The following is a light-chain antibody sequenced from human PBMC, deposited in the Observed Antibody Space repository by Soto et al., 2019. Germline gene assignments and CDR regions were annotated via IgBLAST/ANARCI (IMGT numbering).Light chain of an antibody. V-gene: IGKV1-39*01. CDR2: AAS. CDR1: QSISIY. CDR3: QQSYSTSLT. J-gene: IGKJ4*01. Sequence: DIQMTQSPSSLSASVGDRVIITCRASQSISIYLNWYQQTPGKAPKALSYAASSLQSGVPSMFSGGGSGTYFTLTINSLQPEDFATYFSQQSYSTSLTCGGGTKVEIK.